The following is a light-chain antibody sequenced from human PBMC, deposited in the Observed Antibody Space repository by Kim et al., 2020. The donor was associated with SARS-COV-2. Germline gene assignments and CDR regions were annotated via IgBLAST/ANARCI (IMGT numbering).Light chain of an antibody. CDR2: DAS. CDR1: QDIANY. Sequence: DIQMTQSPSSLSASVGDRVTITCQASQDIANYLNWYQQKPGQAPKFLIYDASHLETGVPSRFSGSRSGTDFTFTISSLQPEDFATYYCQQYGNLPPTFGQGTRLEI. V-gene: IGKV1-33*01. J-gene: IGKJ5*01. CDR3: QQYGNLPPT.